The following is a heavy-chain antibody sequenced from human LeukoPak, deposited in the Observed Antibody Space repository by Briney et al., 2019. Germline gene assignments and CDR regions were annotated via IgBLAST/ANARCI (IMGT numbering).Heavy chain of an antibody. J-gene: IGHJ5*02. CDR3: ARSDWFDP. CDR1: GFTLSGHW. Sequence: GGSLRLSCVASGFTLSGHWMHWVRQAPGQGLVWVSRINSDESTTVYADSVKGRFTISRDNAKNTLYLQMNSLTAEGTAVYYCARSDWFDPWGQGTLVTVSS. V-gene: IGHV3-74*01. CDR2: INSDESTT.